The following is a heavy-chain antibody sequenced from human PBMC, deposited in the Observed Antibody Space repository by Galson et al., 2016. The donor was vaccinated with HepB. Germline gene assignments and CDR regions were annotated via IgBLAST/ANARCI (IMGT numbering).Heavy chain of an antibody. Sequence: SLRLSCAASGFTFSSYWMSWVRQAPGKGLDWVAIIERDGSAEYYSDSVKGRFTISRDNAKNSVYLQMNSLRVEDTAVYYCARAGWVHDYWGQGTLVNVSS. CDR1: GFTFSSYW. D-gene: IGHD5-24*01. J-gene: IGHJ4*02. V-gene: IGHV3-7*03. CDR3: ARAGWVHDY. CDR2: IERDGSAE.